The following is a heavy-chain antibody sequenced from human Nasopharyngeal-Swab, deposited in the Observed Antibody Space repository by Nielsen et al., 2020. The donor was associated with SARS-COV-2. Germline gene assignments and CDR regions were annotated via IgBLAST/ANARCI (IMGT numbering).Heavy chain of an antibody. Sequence: GESLKISCAASGFTFNNYAMNWVRQAPGKGLEWVSAISGSADTTYYADSMKGRFTISRDNSKKTLFLEMHSLRAEDTAVYYCAKAGDITMILVVKSALGHSDVWGQGTLVTVSS. J-gene: IGHJ4*02. V-gene: IGHV3-23*01. D-gene: IGHD3-22*01. CDR2: ISGSADTT. CDR1: GFTFNNYA. CDR3: AKAGDITMILVVKSALGHSDV.